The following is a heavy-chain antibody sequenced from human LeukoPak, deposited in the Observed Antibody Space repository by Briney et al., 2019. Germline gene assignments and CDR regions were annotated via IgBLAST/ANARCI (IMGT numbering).Heavy chain of an antibody. CDR2: INSDGSST. D-gene: IGHD6-19*01. CDR1: GFTFSSYW. J-gene: IGHJ4*02. CDR3: ASRGHSSGWYMVDY. V-gene: IGHV3-74*01. Sequence: GGSLRLSCAASGFTFSSYWMHWVRQAPGKGLVWVSRINSDGSSTSYADSVKGRFTISRDNAKNTLYLQMNSLRAEDTAVYYCASRGHSSGWYMVDYWGQRTLVTVSS.